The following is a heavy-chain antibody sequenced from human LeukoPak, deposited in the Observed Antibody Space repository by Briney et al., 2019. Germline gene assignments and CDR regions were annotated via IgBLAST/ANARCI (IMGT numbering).Heavy chain of an antibody. CDR1: GGSISSSSYY. V-gene: IGHV4-39*07. J-gene: IGHJ4*02. CDR2: IYYSGST. CDR3: ARATYYYDSSGYYFDY. Sequence: SETPSLTCTVSGGSISSSSYYWGWIRQPPGKGLEWIGSIYYSGSTNYNPSLKSRVTISVDTSKNQFSLKLSSVTAADTAVYYCARATYYYDSSGYYFDYWGQGTLVTVSS. D-gene: IGHD3-22*01.